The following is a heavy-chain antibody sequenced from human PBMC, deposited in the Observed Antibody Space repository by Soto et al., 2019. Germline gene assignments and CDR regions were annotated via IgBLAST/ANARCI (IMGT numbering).Heavy chain of an antibody. J-gene: IGHJ4*02. Sequence: QVQLPESGPGLVKTSETLSLSCTVSGGSIRNYFWSWIQQPPGRGLEWMGYVYYTGSTHYNPSLESRGTMSVDSSKNQVSLRLASVTAADTAVYYCARADRFGVSISSFHMWGQGSPVTVSS. V-gene: IGHV4-59*13. D-gene: IGHD2-8*01. CDR3: ARADRFGVSISSFHM. CDR1: GGSIRNYF. CDR2: VYYTGST.